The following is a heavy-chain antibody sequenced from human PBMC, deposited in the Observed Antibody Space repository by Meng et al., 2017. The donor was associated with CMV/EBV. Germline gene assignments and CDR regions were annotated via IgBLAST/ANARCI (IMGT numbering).Heavy chain of an antibody. V-gene: IGHV3-48*04. J-gene: IGHJ6*02. D-gene: IGHD3-22*01. Sequence: GESLKSSCAASGITFSSYSMNWLRQAPGKGLEWVSYISSSSSTRYYADSVKGRFTISRDNAKNSLYLQINSMRAKDTAVYYCARDDDSSGYSYYYYYGMDVWGQGTTVTVSS. CDR3: ARDDDSSGYSYYYYYGMDV. CDR2: ISSSSSTR. CDR1: GITFSSYS.